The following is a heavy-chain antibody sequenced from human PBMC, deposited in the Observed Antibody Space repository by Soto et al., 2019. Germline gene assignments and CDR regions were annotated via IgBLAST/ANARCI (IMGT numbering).Heavy chain of an antibody. CDR1: GYNFTTYD. J-gene: IGHJ3*02. CDR2: INAGNGNT. D-gene: IGHD2-15*01. Sequence: GASLKVSCKPSGYNFTTYDINWDRNAPGQRLEWMGWINAGNGNTKYSQKFQGRVTITRDTSASTAYMELSSLRSEDTAVYYCASGSPLDIVVVVAALFIWGQGTMVTV. CDR3: ASGSPLDIVVVVAALFI. V-gene: IGHV1-3*01.